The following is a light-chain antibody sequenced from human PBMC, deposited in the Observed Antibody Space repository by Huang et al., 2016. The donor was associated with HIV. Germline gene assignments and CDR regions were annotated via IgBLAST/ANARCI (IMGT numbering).Light chain of an antibody. CDR2: TAA. CDR3: QQYYNYPYT. V-gene: IGKV1-5*03. Sequence: DIQMTQSPSTLSASVGDRVTFTCRAIQSISNWLAWYQQKPGKAPHLLIYTAASLQRGVPSRFSGSASGTEFTLTITKVQPDDFATYYCQQYYNYPYTFGQGTKLEIK. CDR1: QSISNW. J-gene: IGKJ2*01.